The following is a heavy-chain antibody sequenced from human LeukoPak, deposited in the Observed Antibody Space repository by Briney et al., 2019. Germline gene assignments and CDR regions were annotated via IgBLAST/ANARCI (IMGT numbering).Heavy chain of an antibody. Sequence: SETLSLTCTVSGGSISSGGYYWSWIRQPPGKGLEWIVYIYHSGSTYYNPSLKSRVTISVDRSKNQFSLKLSSVTAANTAVYYCARGYVAYYFDYWGQGTLVTVSS. J-gene: IGHJ4*02. CDR1: GGSISSGGYY. D-gene: IGHD3-10*02. V-gene: IGHV4-30-2*01. CDR3: ARGYVAYYFDY. CDR2: IYHSGST.